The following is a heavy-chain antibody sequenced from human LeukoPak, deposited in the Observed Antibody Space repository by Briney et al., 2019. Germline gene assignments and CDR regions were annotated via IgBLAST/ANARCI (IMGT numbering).Heavy chain of an antibody. J-gene: IGHJ4*02. CDR2: ISSSSSYI. V-gene: IGHV3-21*01. CDR3: ARDPANCYDSSGYYYFDY. Sequence: GGSLRLPCAASGFTFSSYSMNWVRQAPGKGLEWVSSISSSSSYIYYADSVKGRFTISRDNAKNSLYLQMNSLRAEDTAVYYCARDPANCYDSSGYYYFDYWGQGTLVTVSS. D-gene: IGHD3-22*01. CDR1: GFTFSSYS.